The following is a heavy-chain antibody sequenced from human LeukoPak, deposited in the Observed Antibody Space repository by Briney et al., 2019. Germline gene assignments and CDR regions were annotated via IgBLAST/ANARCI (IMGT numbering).Heavy chain of an antibody. V-gene: IGHV4-59*01. D-gene: IGHD1-26*01. J-gene: IGHJ6*02. CDR3: ARDKGSGSYFGHFGMDL. CDR1: GGSISGYY. CDR2: IYSSGST. Sequence: SETLSLTCTVSGGSISGYYWSWIRQPPGKGLEWIGYIYSSGSTNYNPSLKSRVTISVDTSKSQFSLKLSSVTAADTAVYYCARDKGSGSYFGHFGMDLWGQGTTVTVSS.